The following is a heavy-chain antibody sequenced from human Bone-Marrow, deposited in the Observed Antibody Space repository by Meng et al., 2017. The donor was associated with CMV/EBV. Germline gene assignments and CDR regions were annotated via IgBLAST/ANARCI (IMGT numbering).Heavy chain of an antibody. CDR1: GFTFSSYS. D-gene: IGHD6-19*01. CDR2: ISSSSSYI. Sequence: GESLKISCAASGFTFSSYSMKWVRQAPGKGLEWVSSISSSSSYIYYADSVKGRFTISRDNAKNSLYLQMNSLRVEDTALYYCAKGHVGQWLVDWFDPWGQGTLVTVSS. CDR3: AKGHVGQWLVDWFDP. V-gene: IGHV3-21*04. J-gene: IGHJ5*02.